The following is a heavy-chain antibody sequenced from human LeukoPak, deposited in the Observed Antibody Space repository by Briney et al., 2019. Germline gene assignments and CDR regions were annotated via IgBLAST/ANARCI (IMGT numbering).Heavy chain of an antibody. CDR2: ISGSAYST. CDR3: AKSRSGSANWALQIFDN. Sequence: GGSLRLSCAASGFTFNSYAMSWVRQAPGKGLEWVSSISGSAYSTNYADSVKGRFTISRDNSKNTLYLQMNSLRAEDTAVYFCAKSRSGSANWALQIFDNWGQGTLVTVSS. D-gene: IGHD1-1*01. CDR1: GFTFNSYA. V-gene: IGHV3-23*01. J-gene: IGHJ4*02.